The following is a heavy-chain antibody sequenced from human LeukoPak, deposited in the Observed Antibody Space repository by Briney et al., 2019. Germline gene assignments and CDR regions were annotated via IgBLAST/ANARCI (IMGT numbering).Heavy chain of an antibody. CDR3: TRDKYGAYFDS. J-gene: IGHJ4*02. CDR1: GFTFSSYW. D-gene: IGHD4-17*01. CDR2: IKQDGSEK. Sequence: GGSLRLSCAASGFTFSSYWMDWVRQAPGKGLEWVANIKQDGSEKYYVDSVKGRFTISRDNAKNSLYLQMNSLRVEDTAVYYCTRDKYGAYFDSWGQGTLVTVSS. V-gene: IGHV3-7*04.